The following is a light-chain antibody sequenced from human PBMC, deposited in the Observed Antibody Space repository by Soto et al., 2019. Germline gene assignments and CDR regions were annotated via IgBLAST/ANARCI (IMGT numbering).Light chain of an antibody. CDR3: SSYAGNNNYV. CDR1: SSDIGAYDY. J-gene: IGLJ1*01. Sequence: QSALTQPASLSGSPGQSITISCTGTSSDIGAYDYVSWFQQHPGKAPKLMISEVNNRPSGVSNRFSGSKSGNTASLTVSGLQADDEADYYCSSYAGNNNYVFGTGTKLTVL. V-gene: IGLV2-14*01. CDR2: EVN.